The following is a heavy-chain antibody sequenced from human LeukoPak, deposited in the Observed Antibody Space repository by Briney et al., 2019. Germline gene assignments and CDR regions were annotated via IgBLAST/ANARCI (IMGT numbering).Heavy chain of an antibody. J-gene: IGHJ4*02. CDR1: GGSISSYY. D-gene: IGHD3-9*01. CDR3: ARTTGGYYDILTGYSLSLMFDY. CDR2: IYYSGST. V-gene: IGHV4-59*01. Sequence: SETLSLTCTVSGGSISSYYWSWIRQPPGKGLEWIGYIYYSGSTNYNPSLKSRVTISVDTSKNQFSLKLSSVTAADTAVYYCARTTGGYYDILTGYSLSLMFDYWAREPWSPSPQ.